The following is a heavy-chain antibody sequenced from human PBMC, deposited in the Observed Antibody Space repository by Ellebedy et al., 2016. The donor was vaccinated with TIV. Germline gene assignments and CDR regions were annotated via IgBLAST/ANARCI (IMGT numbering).Heavy chain of an antibody. D-gene: IGHD5-24*01. Sequence: ASVKVSCKASGYTFTNYGISWVRQAPRQGLEWMGWISAYNGHRNYAQKLQGRVTMTTDTSTDTAYMELSSLRSEDTAVYYCATVGDGYKYYYYGMDVWGQGTTVTVSS. CDR2: ISAYNGHR. J-gene: IGHJ6*02. CDR1: GYTFTNYG. CDR3: ATVGDGYKYYYYGMDV. V-gene: IGHV1-18*01.